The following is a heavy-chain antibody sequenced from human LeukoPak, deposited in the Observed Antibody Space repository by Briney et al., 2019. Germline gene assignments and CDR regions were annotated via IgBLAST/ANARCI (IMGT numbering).Heavy chain of an antibody. Sequence: ASVTVSCKASGYTFTGYYMHWVRQAPGQGLEWMGWINPNGGGTNYAQKFQGWVTMTRDTSISTAYMELSRLRSDDTAVYYCARDLIRQGDYYYGMDDWGQGTTVTVSS. CDR2: INPNGGGT. D-gene: IGHD1-1*01. V-gene: IGHV1-2*04. J-gene: IGHJ6*02. CDR3: ARDLIRQGDYYYGMDD. CDR1: GYTFTGYY.